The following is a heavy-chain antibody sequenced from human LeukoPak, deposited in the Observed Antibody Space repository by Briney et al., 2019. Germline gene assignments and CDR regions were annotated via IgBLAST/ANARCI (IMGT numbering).Heavy chain of an antibody. J-gene: IGHJ4*02. V-gene: IGHV3-33*01. CDR3: ARGFVDFDS. CDR2: KRYDGSNT. D-gene: IGHD3-3*01. CDR1: GFTFSSIC. Sequence: PGTSQRPSSVAAGFTFSSICMRCVRQAPPKGLEWVGRKRYDGSNTYYAGSVKRRFTISRDDSKNTVYLQMNSLRAEDTALYCCARGFVDFDSWGQGTLVIVSS.